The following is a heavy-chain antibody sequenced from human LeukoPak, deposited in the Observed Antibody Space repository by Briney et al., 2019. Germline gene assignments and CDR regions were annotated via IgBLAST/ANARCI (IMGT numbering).Heavy chain of an antibody. V-gene: IGHV1-69*05. CDR3: ARVPRAYGSGQYYFDY. CDR1: GGTFSSYA. J-gene: IGHJ4*02. CDR2: IIPIFGTA. D-gene: IGHD3-10*01. Sequence: SAKVSCKASGGTFSSYAISWVRQAPGQGLEWMGGIIPIFGTANYAQKFQGRVTITTDESTSTAYMELSSLRSEDTAVYYCARVPRAYGSGQYYFDYWGQGTLVTVSS.